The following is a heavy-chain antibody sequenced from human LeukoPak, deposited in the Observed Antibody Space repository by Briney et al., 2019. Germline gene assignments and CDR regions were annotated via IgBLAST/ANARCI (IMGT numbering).Heavy chain of an antibody. CDR3: AKDLRDGYNINYFDY. V-gene: IGHV3-9*01. J-gene: IGHJ4*02. CDR1: GFTFDDYA. Sequence: PGRSLRLSCAASGFTFDDYAMHWVRQAPGKGLEWVSGISWNSGSIGYADSVKGRFTTSRDNAKNSLYLQMNSLRAEDTALYYCAKDLRDGYNINYFDYWGQGTLVTVSS. D-gene: IGHD5-24*01. CDR2: ISWNSGSI.